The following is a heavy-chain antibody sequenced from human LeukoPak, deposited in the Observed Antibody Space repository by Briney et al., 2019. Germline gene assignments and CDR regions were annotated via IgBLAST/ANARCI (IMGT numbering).Heavy chain of an antibody. V-gene: IGHV3-33*01. D-gene: IGHD4-11*01. CDR3: ARDLDYSNHFSWFDP. J-gene: IGHJ5*02. CDR1: GFTFSSYG. CDR2: VWHDGSDK. Sequence: GGSLRLSCVASGFTFSSYGMHWVRQAPGKGLEWVAIVWHDGSDKYYADFVKGRFTVSRDNSKNTIYLQLNSLRAEDTAVYYCARDLDYSNHFSWFDPWGQGTLVIVSS.